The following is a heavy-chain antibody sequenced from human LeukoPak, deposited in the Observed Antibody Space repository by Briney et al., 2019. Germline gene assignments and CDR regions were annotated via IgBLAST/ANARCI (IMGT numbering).Heavy chain of an antibody. CDR3: ATEGRYYDSSARPPFFDI. J-gene: IGHJ3*02. D-gene: IGHD3-22*01. CDR2: IYYSGST. V-gene: IGHV4-59*01. CDR1: GGSISSYY. Sequence: SETLSLTCTVSGGSISSYYWSWIRQPPGKGLEWIGYIYYSGSTNYNPSLKSRVTISVDTSKNQFSLKLSSVTAADTAVYYCATEGRYYDSSARPPFFDIWGQGTMVTVSS.